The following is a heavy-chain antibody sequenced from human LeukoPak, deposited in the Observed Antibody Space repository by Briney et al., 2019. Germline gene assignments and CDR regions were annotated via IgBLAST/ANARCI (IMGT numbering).Heavy chain of an antibody. V-gene: IGHV3-30*01. CDR1: GFSFSSYA. CDR2: LSYDGSNE. Sequence: GSSLRLSCAASGFSFSSYAMHWVRQAPGKGLEWVADLSYDGSNEHYADSVKGRFTISRDNSKNTLYLQMNSLRAEDTAVYYCASPDCSSTSCYKPGYDYWGQGSLVTVSS. D-gene: IGHD2-2*02. CDR3: ASPDCSSTSCYKPGYDY. J-gene: IGHJ4*02.